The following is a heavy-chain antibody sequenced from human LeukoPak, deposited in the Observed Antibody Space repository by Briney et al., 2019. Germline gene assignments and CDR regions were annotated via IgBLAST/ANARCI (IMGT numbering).Heavy chain of an antibody. V-gene: IGHV3-23*01. CDR2: ISNGKT. CDR1: GFTFSSYA. Sequence: GGSLRLSCAASGFTFSSYAMSWVRQAPGKGLEWVAAISNGKTYYADSVRGRFAISRDDSTNTVYLHMNSLRDEDTALYHCVREAGYCAPVCVRTNWFDPWGQGTLVTASS. D-gene: IGHD2-15*01. J-gene: IGHJ5*02. CDR3: VREAGYCAPVCVRTNWFDP.